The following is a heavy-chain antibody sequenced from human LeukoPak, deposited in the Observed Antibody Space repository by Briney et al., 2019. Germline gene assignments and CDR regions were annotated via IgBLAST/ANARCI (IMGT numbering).Heavy chain of an antibody. CDR2: INHSGST. V-gene: IGHV4-34*01. D-gene: IGHD3-22*01. J-gene: IGHJ4*02. CDR1: GFTVSSNY. Sequence: GSLRLSCAAPGFTVSSNYMSWIRQPPGKGLEWIGEINHSGSTNYNPSLKSRVTISVDTSKNQFSLKLSSVTAADTAVYYCASLHRSNEGYYYDSSGYSSFDYWGQGTLVTVSS. CDR3: ASLHRSNEGYYYDSSGYSSFDY.